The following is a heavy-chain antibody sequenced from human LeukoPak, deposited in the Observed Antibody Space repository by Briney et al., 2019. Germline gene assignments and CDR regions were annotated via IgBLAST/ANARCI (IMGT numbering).Heavy chain of an antibody. CDR1: GFTFSSYS. V-gene: IGHV3-48*01. D-gene: IGHD2-15*01. CDR3: ARDSSYSFDY. CDR2: INTVSGTI. Sequence: GGSLRLSCAASGFTFSSYSMNWVRQAPGKGLEWVSYINTVSGTINYAESVKGRFTISRDNAENSLYLQMNNLRAEDTAVYYCARDSSYSFDYWGQGTLVTVSS. J-gene: IGHJ4*02.